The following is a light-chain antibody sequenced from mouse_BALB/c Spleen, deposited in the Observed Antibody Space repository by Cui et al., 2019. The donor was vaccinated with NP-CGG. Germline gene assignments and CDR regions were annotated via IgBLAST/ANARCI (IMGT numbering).Light chain of an antibody. J-gene: IGLJ1*01. CDR3: ALWYSNHWV. Sequence: QAVVTQESALTTSPAETVTLTCRSSTGAVTTSNYANWVQEKPDHLFTGLIGGTHNRAPGVPARFSGSLVGDKAGLTIPGAQTEDEAIYFCALWYSNHWVFGGGTKLTVL. CDR2: GTH. V-gene: IGLV1*01. CDR1: TGAVTTSNY.